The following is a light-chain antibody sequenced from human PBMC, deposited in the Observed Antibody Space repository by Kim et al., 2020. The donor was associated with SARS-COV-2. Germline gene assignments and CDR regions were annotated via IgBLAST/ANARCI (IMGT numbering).Light chain of an antibody. CDR2: GAS. J-gene: IGKJ5*01. CDR1: QDIRND. V-gene: IGKV1-17*01. Sequence: ASVGDRVTSTCRASQDIRNDLGWYQQNPGRAPKRLIYGASSLQSGVPSRFSGSGSGTEFTLTNSSVQPEDFATYFCLQHSTYPITFGQGTRLEIK. CDR3: LQHSTYPIT.